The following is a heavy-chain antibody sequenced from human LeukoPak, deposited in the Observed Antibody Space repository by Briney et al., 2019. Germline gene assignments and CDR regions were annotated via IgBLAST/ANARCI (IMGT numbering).Heavy chain of an antibody. V-gene: IGHV4-4*07. J-gene: IGHJ4*02. D-gene: IGHD3-22*01. CDR3: ARLRYYSESNANNRFDY. Sequence: SETLSLTCTVSGGSISSYYWSWIRQPAGKGLEWIGRIYTSGSTNYNPSLKSRVTMSVDTSKNQFSLKLSSVTAADTAVYYCARLRYYSESNANNRFDYWGQGTLVTVSS. CDR1: GGSISSYY. CDR2: IYTSGST.